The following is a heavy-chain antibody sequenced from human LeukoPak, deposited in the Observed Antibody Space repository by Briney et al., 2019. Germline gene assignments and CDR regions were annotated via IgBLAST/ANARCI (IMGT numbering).Heavy chain of an antibody. CDR3: ARALGGEAVAGAQFDAFDI. Sequence: ATVKVSCKASGYTFTSYYMHWVRQAPGQGLEWMGWINPNSGGTNYAQKFQGRVTMTRDTSISTAYMELSRLRSDDTAVYYCARALGGEAVAGAQFDAFDIWGQGTMVTVSS. CDR2: INPNSGGT. V-gene: IGHV1-2*02. D-gene: IGHD6-19*01. CDR1: GYTFTSYY. J-gene: IGHJ3*02.